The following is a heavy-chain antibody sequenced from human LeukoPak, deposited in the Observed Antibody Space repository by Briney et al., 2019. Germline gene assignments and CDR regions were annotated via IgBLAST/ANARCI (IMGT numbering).Heavy chain of an antibody. V-gene: IGHV3-11*01. J-gene: IGHJ4*02. Sequence: PGGSLRLSCAASGFTVSSNYMSWVRQAPGKGLEWVSYISSSGSTIYYADSVKGRFTISRDNAKNSLYLQMNSLRAEDTAVYYCARDRVRRYYFDYWGQGTLVTVSS. CDR1: GFTVSSNY. CDR2: ISSSGSTI. CDR3: ARDRVRRYYFDY. D-gene: IGHD3-16*02.